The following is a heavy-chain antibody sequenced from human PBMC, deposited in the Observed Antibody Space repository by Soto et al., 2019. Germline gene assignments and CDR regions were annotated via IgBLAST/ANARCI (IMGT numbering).Heavy chain of an antibody. CDR1: GLTFSSYA. V-gene: IGHV3-23*01. CDR3: AKVDTAGAFDI. CDR2: ISGRGGTT. Sequence: EVQLLESGGGLVQPGGSLRLSCAVSGLTFSSYAMSWVRQAPGXGLEWVSAISGRGGTTYYADSVKGRFTISRDNFKNTLYXQMNSLRAEDTAVYYCAKVDTAGAFDIWGQGTVVTVSS. J-gene: IGHJ3*02. D-gene: IGHD2-2*02.